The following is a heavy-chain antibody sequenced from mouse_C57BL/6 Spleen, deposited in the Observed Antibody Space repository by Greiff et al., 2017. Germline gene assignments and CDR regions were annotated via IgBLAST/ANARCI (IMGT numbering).Heavy chain of an antibody. Sequence: VQLQQSGPVLARPGASVKMSCKTSGYTFTSYWMHWVKQRPGQGLEWIGAIYPGNSDTSYNQKFKGKAKLTAVTSANTAYMQLSSLTNEDSAVYYCTRRSPCYNGYYVEFDDWGQGTTLTVSS. CDR2: IYPGNSDT. CDR1: GYTFTSYW. V-gene: IGHV1-5*01. J-gene: IGHJ2*01. D-gene: IGHD2-3*01. CDR3: TRRSPCYNGYYVEFDD.